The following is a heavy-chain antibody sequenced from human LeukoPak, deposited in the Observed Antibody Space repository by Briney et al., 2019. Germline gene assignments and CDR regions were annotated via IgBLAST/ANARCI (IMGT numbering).Heavy chain of an antibody. V-gene: IGHV1-46*01. Sequence: ASVKVSCKASGYTFTSYYMHWVRQAPGQGLEWMGIINPSGGSTSYAQKFQGRVTMTRDMSTSTVYMELSRLRSDDTAVYYCAREPTVTTWHNWFDPWGQGTLVTVSS. CDR1: GYTFTSYY. CDR2: INPSGGST. J-gene: IGHJ5*02. D-gene: IGHD4-11*01. CDR3: AREPTVTTWHNWFDP.